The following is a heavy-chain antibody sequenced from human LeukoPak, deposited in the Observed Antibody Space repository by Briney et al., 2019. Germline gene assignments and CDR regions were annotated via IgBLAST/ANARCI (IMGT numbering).Heavy chain of an antibody. D-gene: IGHD3-10*01. V-gene: IGHV4-31*03. CDR1: GGSLSSGAYY. Sequence: SQTLSLTCTVSGGSLSSGAYYWSWIRQHPGKGLEWIGYIYYSGSTYYNPSLKSRVTISVDTSKNQFSLKLSSVTAADTAVYYCARDTGGFLYRDAFDIWGQGTMVTVSS. CDR3: ARDTGGFLYRDAFDI. J-gene: IGHJ3*02. CDR2: IYYSGST.